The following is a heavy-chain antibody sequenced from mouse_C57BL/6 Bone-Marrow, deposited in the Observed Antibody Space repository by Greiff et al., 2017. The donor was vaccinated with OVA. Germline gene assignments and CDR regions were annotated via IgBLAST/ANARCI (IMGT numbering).Heavy chain of an antibody. V-gene: IGHV3-6*01. Sequence: EVKLQESGPGLVKPSQSLSLTCSVTGYSITSGYYWNWIRQFPGNKLEWMGYISYDGSNNYNPSLKNRISITRDTSKNQFFLKLNSVTTEDTATYYCARAPHYGSSKWYFDVWGTGTTVTVSS. CDR3: ARAPHYGSSKWYFDV. D-gene: IGHD1-1*01. CDR2: ISYDGSN. CDR1: GYSITSGYY. J-gene: IGHJ1*03.